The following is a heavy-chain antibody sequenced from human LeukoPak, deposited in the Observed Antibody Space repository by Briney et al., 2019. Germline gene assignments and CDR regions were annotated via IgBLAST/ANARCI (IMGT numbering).Heavy chain of an antibody. D-gene: IGHD3-3*01. V-gene: IGHV4-38-2*02. CDR1: GYSISSGYY. Sequence: SETLSLTCTVSGYSISSGYYWGWIRQPPGKGLEWIGSIYHSGSTYYNPSLKSRVTISVDTSKNQFSLKQSSVTAADTAVYYCARAVKRSYDFWSGYYDYYYYYMDVWGKGTTVTVSS. J-gene: IGHJ6*03. CDR2: IYHSGST. CDR3: ARAVKRSYDFWSGYYDYYYYYMDV.